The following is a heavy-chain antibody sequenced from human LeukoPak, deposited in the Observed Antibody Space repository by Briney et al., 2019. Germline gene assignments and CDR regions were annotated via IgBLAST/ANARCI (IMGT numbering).Heavy chain of an antibody. V-gene: IGHV1-2*02. Sequence: VASVKVSCKASGYTFTGYYMHWVRQAPGQGLEWMGWINPNSGGTNYAQKFQGRVTMTRDTSISTAYMELSRLRSDDTAVYYCVRGAPLHYYDSSGLYNFDYWGQGTLVTVSS. CDR2: INPNSGGT. CDR3: VRGAPLHYYDSSGLYNFDY. J-gene: IGHJ4*02. CDR1: GYTFTGYY. D-gene: IGHD3-22*01.